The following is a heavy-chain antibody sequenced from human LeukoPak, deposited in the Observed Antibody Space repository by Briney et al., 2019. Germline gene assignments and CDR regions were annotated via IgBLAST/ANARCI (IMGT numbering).Heavy chain of an antibody. V-gene: IGHV3-21*04. CDR3: ARGRGEKQWPPTPFDY. CDR2: ITSSSSYT. Sequence: GGSLRLSCAAPGITFSNYNMNWVRQAPGKGLEWISSITSSSSYTFYADSVKGRFTISRDNAKNSLYLQMNSLRAEDTAVYYCARGRGEKQWPPTPFDYWGQGTLVTVSS. J-gene: IGHJ4*02. D-gene: IGHD6-19*01. CDR1: GITFSNYN.